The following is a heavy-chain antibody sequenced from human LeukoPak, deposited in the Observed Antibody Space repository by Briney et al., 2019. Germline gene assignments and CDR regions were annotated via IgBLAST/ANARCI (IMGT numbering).Heavy chain of an antibody. CDR3: ARGGYTYGFDAFDI. J-gene: IGHJ3*02. CDR1: GGSISSSSYY. CDR2: IYYTGST. D-gene: IGHD5-18*01. V-gene: IGHV4-61*05. Sequence: SETLSLTCTVSGGSISSSSYYWGWIRQPPGKGLEWIGYIYYTGSTNFNPSLKSRVTISVDTSKNQFSLKLSSVTAADTAVYYCARGGYTYGFDAFDIWGQGTMVTVSS.